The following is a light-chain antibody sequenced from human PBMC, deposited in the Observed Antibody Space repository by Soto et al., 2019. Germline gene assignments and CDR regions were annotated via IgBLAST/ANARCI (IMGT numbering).Light chain of an antibody. V-gene: IGLV2-11*01. CDR2: DVN. CDR1: SSDVGAYDH. Sequence: QSVLTQPRSVSGSPGQSVTISCTGTSSDVGAYDHVSWYQQHPGKAPKLMIHDVNQRPSGVPDRLSGSKSGNTASLTISGLQAEDEADYDCCSFAAMSGYVFGTGTKVTVL. J-gene: IGLJ1*01. CDR3: CSFAAMSGYV.